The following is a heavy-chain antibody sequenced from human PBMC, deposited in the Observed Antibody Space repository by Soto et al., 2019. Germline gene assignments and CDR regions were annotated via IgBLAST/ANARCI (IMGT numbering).Heavy chain of an antibody. CDR2: IYYSGST. J-gene: IGHJ3*01. CDR3: ARVAISRGWYPVL. CDR1: GGSISSSSYY. Sequence: QLQLQESGPGLVKTSETLSLTCTVSGGSISSSSYYWGWIRQPPGKGLEWIESIYYSGSTYYNPSLKSRVTLSVDTSKNQFDLKLSAVTEADTAGYYCARVAISRGWYPVLWVQGTMVSVS. V-gene: IGHV4-39*01. D-gene: IGHD6-19*01.